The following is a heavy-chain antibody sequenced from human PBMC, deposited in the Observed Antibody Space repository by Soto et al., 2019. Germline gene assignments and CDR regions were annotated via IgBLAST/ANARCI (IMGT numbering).Heavy chain of an antibody. CDR3: ARGWQWAVD. J-gene: IGHJ4*02. D-gene: IGHD6-19*01. V-gene: IGHV3-53*01. Sequence: PXGYLRLSCAASGFTFSTNYMNWVRQAPGKGLEWVSVIYSGGSTYYADSVKGRFTISRDNSKNTVYLQMNSLRAEDTAVYFCARGWQWAVDWGQGTLVTVSS. CDR2: IYSGGST. CDR1: GFTFSTNY.